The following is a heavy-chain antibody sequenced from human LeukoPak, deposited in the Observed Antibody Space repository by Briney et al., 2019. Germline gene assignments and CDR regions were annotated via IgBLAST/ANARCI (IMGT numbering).Heavy chain of an antibody. CDR1: GFTFTTYT. Sequence: GGSLRLSCAASGFTFTTYTMNWVRQAPGKGLEWVSCITSGSSNIYYADSVMGRSTISRDNAKNSLYLQMNGLRADDTAVYYCAPTPDTVATWGQGTLVTVSS. J-gene: IGHJ4*02. CDR3: APTPDTVAT. D-gene: IGHD5-12*01. CDR2: ITSGSSNI. V-gene: IGHV3-21*01.